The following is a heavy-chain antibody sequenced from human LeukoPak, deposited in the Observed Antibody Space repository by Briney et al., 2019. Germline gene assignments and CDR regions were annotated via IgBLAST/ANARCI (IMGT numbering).Heavy chain of an antibody. CDR2: IIPIFGTA. CDR1: GGTFSSYA. Sequence: GASVKVSCKASGGTFSSYAISWVRQAPGQGLEWMGRIIPIFGTANYAQKFQGRVSMTTDTSTSTAYMELRSLRSDDTAVYYCARVGEGIAAAWGQGTLVTVSS. D-gene: IGHD6-13*01. V-gene: IGHV1-69*05. CDR3: ARVGEGIAAA. J-gene: IGHJ4*02.